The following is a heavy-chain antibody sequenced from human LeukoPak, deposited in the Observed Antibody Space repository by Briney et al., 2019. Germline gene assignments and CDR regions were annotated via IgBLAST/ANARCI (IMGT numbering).Heavy chain of an antibody. J-gene: IGHJ4*02. Sequence: ASVKVSCKASGYTFTSYGISWVRQAPGQGLEWMGWISAYNGNTNYAQKLQGRVTMATDTSTSTAYMELRSLRSDDTAVYYCARDVGPSSSVPFDYWGQGTLVTVSS. D-gene: IGHD6-6*01. CDR1: GYTFTSYG. CDR3: ARDVGPSSSVPFDY. V-gene: IGHV1-18*01. CDR2: ISAYNGNT.